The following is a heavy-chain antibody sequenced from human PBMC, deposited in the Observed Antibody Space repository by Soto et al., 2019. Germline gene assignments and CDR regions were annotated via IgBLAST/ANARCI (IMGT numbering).Heavy chain of an antibody. CDR2: ISSSGSTI. J-gene: IGHJ4*02. CDR3: ARYTYYYGSGSYFDY. V-gene: IGHV3-48*01. CDR1: GFTFSSYS. Sequence: EVQLVESGGGLVQPGGSLRLSCAASGFTFSSYSMNWVRQAPGKGLEWVSYISSSGSTIYYADSVKGRFTISRDNAKNSLYLQMNSLRAEDTAVYYCARYTYYYGSGSYFDYWGQGTLVTVSS. D-gene: IGHD3-10*01.